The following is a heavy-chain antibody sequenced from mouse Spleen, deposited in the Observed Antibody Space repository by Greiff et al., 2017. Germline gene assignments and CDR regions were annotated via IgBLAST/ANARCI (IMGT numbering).Heavy chain of an antibody. V-gene: IGHV2-2*02. D-gene: IGHD2-14*01. CDR2: IWSGGST. J-gene: IGHJ1*01. Sequence: VQLKQSGPGLVQPSQSLSITCTVSGFSLTSYGVHWVRQSPGKGLEWLGVIWSGGSTDYNAAFISRLSISKDNSKSQVFFKMNSLQANDTAIYYCARLYYRYDWYFDVWGAGTTVTVSS. CDR1: GFSLTSYG. CDR3: ARLYYRYDWYFDV.